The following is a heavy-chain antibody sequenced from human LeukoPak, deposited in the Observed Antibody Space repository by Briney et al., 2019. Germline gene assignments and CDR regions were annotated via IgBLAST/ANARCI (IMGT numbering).Heavy chain of an antibody. J-gene: IGHJ4*02. Sequence: PTGGSLRLSCAASGFTFSSYAMSWVRQAPGKGLEWVSTISDSGGSTYYADSVKGRFTISIDNSKNTLYLQMHSLRAKGAAVYYCARRRPEAYSGYVYFDFWGQGVLVTVSS. CDR1: GFTFSSYA. CDR2: ISDSGGST. CDR3: ARRRPEAYSGYVYFDF. D-gene: IGHD5-12*01. V-gene: IGHV3-23*01.